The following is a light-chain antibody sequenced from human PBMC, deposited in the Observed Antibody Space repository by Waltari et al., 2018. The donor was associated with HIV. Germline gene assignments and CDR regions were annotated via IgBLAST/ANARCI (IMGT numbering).Light chain of an antibody. CDR2: EVT. CDR1: SSDVGGYNY. J-gene: IGLJ2*01. V-gene: IGLV2-11*01. CDR3: CSYAGSYTFV. Sequence: QSALTQPRSVSGSPGQSVTISCTGTSSDVGGYNYVSWYQQHPGQAPKLMVYEVTKRPAGVPDSFSGSKSGNTAALTSSGLQAEDEADYYCCSYAGSYTFVFGGGTKVTVL.